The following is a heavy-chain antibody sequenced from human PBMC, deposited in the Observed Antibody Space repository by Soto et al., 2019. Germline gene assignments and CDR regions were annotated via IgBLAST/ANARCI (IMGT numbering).Heavy chain of an antibody. CDR3: ARVRDPHLDHYGLDV. J-gene: IGHJ6*02. CDR1: GFTFSVYG. CDR2: LIPIYDEP. V-gene: IGHV1-69*06. Sequence: SVKVSCKTSGFTFSVYGIHWVRQAPGQGLEWMGGLIPIYDEPNYAQKFQGRVTITADKSTATVYLELNSLRSEDTAVYFCARVRDPHLDHYGLDVWGQGTTVTVSS.